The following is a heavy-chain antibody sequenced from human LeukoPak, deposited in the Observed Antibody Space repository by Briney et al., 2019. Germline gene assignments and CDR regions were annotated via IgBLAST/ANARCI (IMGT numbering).Heavy chain of an antibody. CDR3: ARDRRSSSWLPTPEFDY. Sequence: SETLSLTCAVYGGSFSGYYWSWIRQPPGKGLEWIGEVNHSSSTNYNPSLTSRVTISVDTSKNQFSLKLSSVTPADTAVYYCARDRRSSSWLPTPEFDYWGQGPLVTVSS. CDR2: VNHSSST. J-gene: IGHJ4*02. V-gene: IGHV4-34*01. CDR1: GGSFSGYY. D-gene: IGHD6-13*01.